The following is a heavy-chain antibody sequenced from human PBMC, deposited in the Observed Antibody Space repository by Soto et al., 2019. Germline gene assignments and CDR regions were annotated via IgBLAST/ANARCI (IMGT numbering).Heavy chain of an antibody. D-gene: IGHD3-3*01. CDR2: IYYSGST. Sequence: QVQLQESGPGLVKPSETLSLTCTVSGGAISSYYWSWIRQPPGKGLEWIGYIYYSGSTNYTPSLKSRVTISVDTSKNQFSLKLSCVTAADTAVYYCARPSGFLEWFSFDYWGQGTLVTVSS. J-gene: IGHJ4*02. CDR1: GGAISSYY. V-gene: IGHV4-59*08. CDR3: ARPSGFLEWFSFDY.